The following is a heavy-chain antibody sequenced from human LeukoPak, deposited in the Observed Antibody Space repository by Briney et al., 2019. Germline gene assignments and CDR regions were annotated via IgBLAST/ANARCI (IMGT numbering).Heavy chain of an antibody. D-gene: IGHD6-19*01. CDR2: IKQDGSEK. CDR3: AREGTGGWFRYYYYYGMDV. Sequence: GGSLRLSCAASGFTFSSYWMSWVRQAPGKGLEWVANIKQDGSEKYYVDSVKGRFTISRDNAKNSLYLQMNSLRAEDTAVYYCAREGTGGWFRYYYYYGMDVWGQGTTVTVSS. CDR1: GFTFSSYW. V-gene: IGHV3-7*01. J-gene: IGHJ6*02.